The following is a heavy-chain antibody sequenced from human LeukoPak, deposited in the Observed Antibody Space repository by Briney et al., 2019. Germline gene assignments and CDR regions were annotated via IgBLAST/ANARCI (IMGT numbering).Heavy chain of an antibody. CDR1: GGTFSSYT. CDR3: AREGLVIRAAFDI. D-gene: IGHD2/OR15-2a*01. CDR2: IIPILGTA. V-gene: IGHV1-69*08. Sequence: SVKVSCKAPGGTFSSYTISWVRQAPGQGLEWMGRIIPILGTANYAQKFQGRVTITADKSTSTAYMELSSLRSEDTAVYYCAREGLVIRAAFDIWGQGTMVTVSS. J-gene: IGHJ3*02.